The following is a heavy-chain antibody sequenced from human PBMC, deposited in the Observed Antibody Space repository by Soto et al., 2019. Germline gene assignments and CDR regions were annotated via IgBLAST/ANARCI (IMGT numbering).Heavy chain of an antibody. Sequence: GESLKISCKGSGYSFTSYWIGWVRQMPGKGLEWMGIIYPGDSDTRYSPSFQGQVTISADKSISTAYLQWSSLKASDTAMYYCARVFYDYIWGRYRSLPDYYYYYMYGCGKGTTVTVSS. D-gene: IGHD3-16*02. V-gene: IGHV5-51*01. CDR1: GYSFTSYW. CDR2: IYPGDSDT. CDR3: ARVFYDYIWGRYRSLPDYYYYYMYG. J-gene: IGHJ6*03.